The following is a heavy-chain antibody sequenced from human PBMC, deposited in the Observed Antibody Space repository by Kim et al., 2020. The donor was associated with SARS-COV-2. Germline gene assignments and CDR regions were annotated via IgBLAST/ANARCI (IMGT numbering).Heavy chain of an antibody. CDR3: ARDRDHYDFWSSPLWHYYFDY. CDR2: IYYSGST. V-gene: IGHV4-59*01. D-gene: IGHD3-3*01. Sequence: SETLSLTCTVSGGSISSYYWSCIRQPPGKGLEWIGYIYYSGSTNYNPSLKSRVTITVDTAKNQFSLKLSSVTAADTAVYYCARDRDHYDFWSSPLWHYYFDYWGQGTMVTVSS. CDR1: GGSISSYY. J-gene: IGHJ4*02.